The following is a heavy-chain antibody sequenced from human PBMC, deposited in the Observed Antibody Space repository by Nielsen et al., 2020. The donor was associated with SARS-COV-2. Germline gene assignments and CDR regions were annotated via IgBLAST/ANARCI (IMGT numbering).Heavy chain of an antibody. CDR2: IKQDGSEK. Sequence: GESLKISCAASGFTFSSYGMHWVRQAPGKGLEWVANIKQDGSEKYYVDSVKGRFTISRDNAKNSLYLQMNSLRAEDTAVYYCAKLDGSGSSYFDYWGQGTLVTVSS. CDR1: GFTFSSYG. V-gene: IGHV3-7*03. D-gene: IGHD3-10*01. CDR3: AKLDGSGSSYFDY. J-gene: IGHJ4*02.